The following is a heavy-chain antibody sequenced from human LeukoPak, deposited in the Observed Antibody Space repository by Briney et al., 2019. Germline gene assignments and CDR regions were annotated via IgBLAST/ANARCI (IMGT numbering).Heavy chain of an antibody. CDR2: IRYDGSNE. CDR3: AKEGEDCSSTSCYTAFDP. J-gene: IGHJ5*02. CDR1: GFNFNSYG. Sequence: GGSLRLSCAASGFNFNSYGMHWVRQAPGKGLEWVAFIRYDGSNEYSADSVKGRFSISRDNFKNTVYLQMNSLRIEDTAVYYCAKEGEDCSSTSCYTAFDPWGQGTLVTVSS. D-gene: IGHD2-2*02. V-gene: IGHV3-30*02.